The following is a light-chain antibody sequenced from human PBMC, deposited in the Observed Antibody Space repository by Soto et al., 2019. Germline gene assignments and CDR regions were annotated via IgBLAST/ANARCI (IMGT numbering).Light chain of an antibody. V-gene: IGLV1-40*01. Sequence: QSVLTQPPSVSGAPGQRVTISCTGSSSNIGGAYDVHWYQQLPGTAPKLLIYADKYRPSRVPDRFSGYKSGTSASLAITGLQAEDGADYYCQSYDSSLNGYVFGTGTKDTVL. J-gene: IGLJ1*01. CDR2: ADK. CDR3: QSYDSSLNGYV. CDR1: SSNIGGAYD.